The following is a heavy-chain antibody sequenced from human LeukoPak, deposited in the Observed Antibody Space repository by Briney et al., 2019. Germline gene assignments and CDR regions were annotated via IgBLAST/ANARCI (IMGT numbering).Heavy chain of an antibody. CDR1: GYTFTGYY. CDR2: INPNSGGT. CDR3: ARDLTHSSGWYFNFDY. J-gene: IGHJ4*02. V-gene: IGHV1-2*02. Sequence: GASVKVSCKASGYTFTGYYIHWVRQAPGQGLEWMGWINPNSGGTNYAQKFQGRVTMTRDTSISTAYMELSRLRSDDTAVYYCARDLTHSSGWYFNFDYWGQGTLVTVSS. D-gene: IGHD6-19*01.